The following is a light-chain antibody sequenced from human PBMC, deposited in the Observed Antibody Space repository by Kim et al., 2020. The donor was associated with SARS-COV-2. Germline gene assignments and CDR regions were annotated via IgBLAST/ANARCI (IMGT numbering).Light chain of an antibody. CDR2: GAS. CDR3: KQYNNWPT. Sequence: EIVMTQSPATLSVSPGERATLSCRASQSVSSNLAWYQQKPGQAPRLLIYGASTRATGIPARFSGSGSGTEFTLTISSLQSEDFAVYYCKQYNNWPTLGQGTKLEI. J-gene: IGKJ2*01. CDR1: QSVSSN. V-gene: IGKV3-15*01.